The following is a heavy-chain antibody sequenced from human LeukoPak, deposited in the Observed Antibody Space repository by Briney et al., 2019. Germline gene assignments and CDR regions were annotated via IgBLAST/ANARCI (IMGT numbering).Heavy chain of an antibody. CDR3: ARPSIAVADDAFDI. J-gene: IGHJ3*02. D-gene: IGHD6-19*01. CDR1: GGSISSSNW. Sequence: SGTLSLTCAVSGGSISSSNWWSWVRQPPGKGLEWIGEIYHSGSTNYNPSLKSRVTISVDTSKNQFSLKLSSVTAADTAVYYCARPSIAVADDAFDIWGQGTMVTVSS. V-gene: IGHV4-4*02. CDR2: IYHSGST.